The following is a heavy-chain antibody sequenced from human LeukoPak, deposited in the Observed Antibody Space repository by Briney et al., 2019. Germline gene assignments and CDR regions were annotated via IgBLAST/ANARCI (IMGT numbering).Heavy chain of an antibody. D-gene: IGHD3-22*01. Sequence: GGSLRLSCTASGFTFGDYAMSWVRQAPGKGLEWVGFIRSKAYGGTTEYAASVKGRFTISRDDSKSIAYLQMNSLKTEDTAVYYCTRSREDYYYDSSGSPFDCWGQGTLVTVSS. CDR3: TRSREDYYYDSSGSPFDC. CDR2: IRSKAYGGTT. V-gene: IGHV3-49*04. J-gene: IGHJ4*02. CDR1: GFTFGDYA.